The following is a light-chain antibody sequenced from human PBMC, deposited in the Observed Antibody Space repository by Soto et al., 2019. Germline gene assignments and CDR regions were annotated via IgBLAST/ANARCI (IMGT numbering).Light chain of an antibody. J-gene: IGKJ1*01. V-gene: IGKV3-20*01. Sequence: ENVLTQSPGTLSLSPGERATLSCRASQSVSSSYLAWYQQKPGQAPRLLIYGASSRATGIPDRFSGSGSGTDFTLTISRLEPEDFAVYYCQQYGSLSWTFGQGTKVDI. CDR3: QQYGSLSWT. CDR1: QSVSSSY. CDR2: GAS.